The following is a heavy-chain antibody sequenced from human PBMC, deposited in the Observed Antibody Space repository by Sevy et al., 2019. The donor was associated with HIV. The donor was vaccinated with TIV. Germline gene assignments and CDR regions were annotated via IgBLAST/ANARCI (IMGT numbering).Heavy chain of an antibody. CDR1: GYTFTTYG. Sequence: ASVKVSCKASGYTFTTYGITWVRQAPGQGLEWMGWISTYNSITNYAQKFQGRVTMTTDTSTSTAYMELRSLRSDDTAVYCCARSTQVAGRSNWFDPWGQGTLVTVSS. CDR3: ARSTQVAGRSNWFDP. V-gene: IGHV1-18*01. J-gene: IGHJ5*02. D-gene: IGHD6-19*01. CDR2: ISTYNSIT.